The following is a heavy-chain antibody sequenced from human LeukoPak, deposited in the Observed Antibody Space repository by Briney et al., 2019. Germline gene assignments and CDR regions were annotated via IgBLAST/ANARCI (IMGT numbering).Heavy chain of an antibody. V-gene: IGHV4-39*02. D-gene: IGHD3-22*01. Sequence: SETLSLTCTVSGGSISSYYWGWIRQPPGKGLEWIGSIYYSGSTYYNPSLKSRVTISVDTSKNQFSLKLSSVTAADTAVYYCARDRVPMYYYDSSGHPADAFDIWGQGTMVTVSS. J-gene: IGHJ3*02. CDR3: ARDRVPMYYYDSSGHPADAFDI. CDR1: GGSISSYY. CDR2: IYYSGST.